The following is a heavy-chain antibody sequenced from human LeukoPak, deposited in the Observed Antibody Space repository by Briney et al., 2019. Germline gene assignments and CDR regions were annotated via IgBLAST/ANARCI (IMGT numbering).Heavy chain of an antibody. J-gene: IGHJ4*02. V-gene: IGHV3-30*18. CDR3: AKDRVYSYGYVDY. CDR1: GFTFSSYG. Sequence: GRSLRLSCAASGFTFSSYGMHWVRQAPGKGLEWVAVISYDGSNKYYADSVKGRFTISRDNSKNTLYLQMNSLRAEDTAVYYCAKDRVYSYGYVDYWGQGTLVTVSS. CDR2: ISYDGSNK. D-gene: IGHD5-18*01.